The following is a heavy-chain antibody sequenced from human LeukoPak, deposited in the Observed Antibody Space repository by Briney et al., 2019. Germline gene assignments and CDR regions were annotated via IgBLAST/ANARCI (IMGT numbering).Heavy chain of an antibody. CDR1: GFSVMSNY. J-gene: IGHJ4*02. V-gene: IGHV3-53*01. Sequence: GGSLRLSCAASGFSVMSNYMSWVRQAPGQGPEWVSVIYSDGYTYYADSVKGRFTISRDNSKNTLYLQMNSLRAEDTAVYYCARDRSGWSDFDYWGQGTLVTVSS. D-gene: IGHD6-19*01. CDR3: ARDRSGWSDFDY. CDR2: IYSDGYT.